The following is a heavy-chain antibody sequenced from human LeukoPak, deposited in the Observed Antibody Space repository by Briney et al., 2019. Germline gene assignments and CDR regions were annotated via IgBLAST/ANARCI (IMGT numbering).Heavy chain of an antibody. Sequence: SETLSLTCTVSGGSISSYYWSWIRQPPGKGLEWIGYIYYSGSTNYNPSLKSRVTISVDTSKNQFSLKLSSVTAADTAVYYCARGTAAAGSVGYWGQGTLVTVSS. D-gene: IGHD6-13*01. CDR3: ARGTAAAGSVGY. V-gene: IGHV4-59*12. CDR1: GGSISSYY. J-gene: IGHJ4*02. CDR2: IYYSGST.